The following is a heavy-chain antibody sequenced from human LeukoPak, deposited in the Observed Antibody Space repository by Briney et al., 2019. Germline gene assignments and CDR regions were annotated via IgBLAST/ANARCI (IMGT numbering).Heavy chain of an antibody. CDR3: ARGGYSYGYYY. J-gene: IGHJ4*02. Sequence: SETLSLTCAVYGGSFSGYYWSWIRQPPGKGLEWIGEINHSGSTNYNPSLKSRVTVSVDTSKNQFSLKLSSVTAADTAVYYCARGGYSYGYYYWGQGTLVTVSS. V-gene: IGHV4-34*01. CDR2: INHSGST. D-gene: IGHD5-18*01. CDR1: GGSFSGYY.